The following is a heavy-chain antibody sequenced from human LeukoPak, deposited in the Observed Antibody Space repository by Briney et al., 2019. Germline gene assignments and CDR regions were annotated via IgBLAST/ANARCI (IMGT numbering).Heavy chain of an antibody. Sequence: ASVKVSCKASGGTFSSYAISWVRQAPGQGLEWMGRINPNSGGTNYAQKFQGRVTMTRDTSISTAHMELSRLRSDDTAVYYCARARLRVNWFDPWGQGTLVTVSS. CDR3: ARARLRVNWFDP. V-gene: IGHV1-2*06. D-gene: IGHD5/OR15-5a*01. CDR1: GGTFSSYA. J-gene: IGHJ5*02. CDR2: INPNSGGT.